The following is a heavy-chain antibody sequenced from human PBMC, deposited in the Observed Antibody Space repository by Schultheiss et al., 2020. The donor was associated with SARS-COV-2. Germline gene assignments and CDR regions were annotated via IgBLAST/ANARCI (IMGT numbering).Heavy chain of an antibody. V-gene: IGHV3-30*01. D-gene: IGHD1-14*01. Sequence: GGSLRLSCAASGFTFSSYAMHWVRQAPGKGLEWVAVISYDGRNKYYADSVKGRFTISRDNSKNTLYLQMNSLRAEDTAVYYCARGYNLSPDAFDIWGQGTVVTVSS. CDR3: ARGYNLSPDAFDI. CDR1: GFTFSSYA. CDR2: ISYDGRNK. J-gene: IGHJ3*02.